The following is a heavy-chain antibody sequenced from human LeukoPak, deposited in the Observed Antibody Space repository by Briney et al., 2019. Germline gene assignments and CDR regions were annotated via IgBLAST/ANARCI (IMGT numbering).Heavy chain of an antibody. CDR2: IYYSDYT. CDR3: AREVASMIEVGYFDS. CDR1: GGSISSGGYY. D-gene: IGHD3-22*01. V-gene: IGHV4-31*03. Sequence: PSETLSLTCTVSGGSISSGGYYWNWIRQHPGKGLEWIRHIYYSDYTYYNPSLRSRVTISIDTSENQFSLKLSSVSAADTAVYYCAREVASMIEVGYFDSWGQGTLVTVST. J-gene: IGHJ4*02.